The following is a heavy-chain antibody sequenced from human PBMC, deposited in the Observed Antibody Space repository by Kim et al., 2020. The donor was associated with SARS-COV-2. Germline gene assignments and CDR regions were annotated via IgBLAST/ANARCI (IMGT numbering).Heavy chain of an antibody. CDR2: ISYDGSNK. V-gene: IGHV3-30*18. CDR3: AKDLKGSSWYWGSFDY. D-gene: IGHD6-13*01. J-gene: IGHJ4*02. CDR1: GFTFSSYG. Sequence: GGSLRLSCAASGFTFSSYGMHWVRQAPGKGLEWVAVISYDGSNKYYADSVKGRFTISRDNSKNTLYLQMNSLRAEDTAVYYCAKDLKGSSWYWGSFDYWGQGTLVTVSS.